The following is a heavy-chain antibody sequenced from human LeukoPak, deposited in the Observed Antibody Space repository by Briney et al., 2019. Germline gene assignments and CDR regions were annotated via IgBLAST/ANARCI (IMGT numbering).Heavy chain of an antibody. CDR1: GFTFSNYW. J-gene: IGHJ4*02. V-gene: IGHV3-7*01. CDR2: IKQDGSEK. CDR3: ARATYYYDSSGYYHDY. Sequence: PGGSLRLSCAASGFTFSNYWMTWVRQAPGKGLEWVGNIKQDGSEKYYVDSVKGRFTISRDNAKNSLYLQMNSLRAEDTAVYYCARATYYYDSSGYYHDYWGQGTLVTVSS. D-gene: IGHD3-22*01.